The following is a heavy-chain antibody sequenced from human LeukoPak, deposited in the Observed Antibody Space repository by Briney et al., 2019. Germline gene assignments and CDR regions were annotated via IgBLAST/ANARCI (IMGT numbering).Heavy chain of an antibody. CDR2: IGSSGKHI. Sequence: GGSLRLSCAVSGFTFSRYWMTWVRQAPGKGLEWVSSIGSSGKHIFYADSVEGRFTISRDDAKNSVYLQMNSLRADDAAVYYCARDLGESIPKDTFDHWGQGTLVTVSS. CDR1: GFTFSRYW. CDR3: ARDLGESIPKDTFDH. V-gene: IGHV3-21*01. D-gene: IGHD3-10*01. J-gene: IGHJ4*02.